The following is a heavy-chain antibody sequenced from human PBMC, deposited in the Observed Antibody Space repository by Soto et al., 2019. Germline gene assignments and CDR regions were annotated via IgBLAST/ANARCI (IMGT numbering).Heavy chain of an antibody. Sequence: PGGSLRLSCAASGFTFSNYNMNWVRQAPGKGLEWISYISSSSPTVFYADSVKGRFTTSRDNAKNSLYLQMNNLRAEDTAVYYCARDALGARLSRLASWGQGTLVTVSS. CDR1: GFTFSNYN. D-gene: IGHD3-16*01. J-gene: IGHJ1*01. CDR2: ISSSSPTV. CDR3: ARDALGARLSRLAS. V-gene: IGHV3-48*01.